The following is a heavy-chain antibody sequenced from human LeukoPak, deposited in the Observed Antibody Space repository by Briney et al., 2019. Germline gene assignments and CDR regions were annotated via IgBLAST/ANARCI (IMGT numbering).Heavy chain of an antibody. V-gene: IGHV3-64*01. D-gene: IGHD3-3*01. Sequence: GGSLRLSCAASGFTFSSYAMHWVRQAPGKGLEYVSAISSNGGSTYYANSVKGRFTISRDNSKNTLYLQMGSLRAEDMAVYYCARAQDNYDFWSGYLHYFDYWGQGTLVTVSS. CDR1: GFTFSSYA. J-gene: IGHJ4*02. CDR3: ARAQDNYDFWSGYLHYFDY. CDR2: ISSNGGST.